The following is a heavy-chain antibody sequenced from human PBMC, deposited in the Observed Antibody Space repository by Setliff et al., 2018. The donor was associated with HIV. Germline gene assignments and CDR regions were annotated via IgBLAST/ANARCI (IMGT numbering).Heavy chain of an antibody. CDR2: INHSGST. D-gene: IGHD6-19*01. V-gene: IGHV4-34*01. J-gene: IGHJ4*02. CDR1: GGSFSGFY. Sequence: SETLSLTCAVYGGSFSGFYWSWIRQPPGKGLEWIGEINHSGSTNYNPSLKSRVTISVDTSKNQFSLKLSSVTAADTAVYYCARRSGWYDYWGQGTLVTVSS. CDR3: ARRSGWYDY.